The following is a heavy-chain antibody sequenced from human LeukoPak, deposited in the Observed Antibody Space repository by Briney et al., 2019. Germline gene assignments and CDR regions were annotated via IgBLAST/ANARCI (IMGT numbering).Heavy chain of an antibody. D-gene: IGHD3-9*01. V-gene: IGHV3-21*01. CDR1: GFTFNTYT. J-gene: IGHJ2*01. CDR2: ISSSSSYI. CDR3: ARANDILSHFDL. Sequence: GGSLRLSCAASGFTFNTYTMNWVRQAPGKGLEWVSSISSSSSYIYYADSVKGRFTISRDNAKNSLYLQMNSLRAEDTAVYYCARANDILSHFDLWGRGTLVTVSS.